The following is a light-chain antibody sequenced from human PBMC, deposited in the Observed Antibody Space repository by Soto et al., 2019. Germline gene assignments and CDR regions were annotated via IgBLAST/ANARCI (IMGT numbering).Light chain of an antibody. CDR3: HSGT. CDR2: DAS. CDR1: QSISTW. Sequence: DIQLTQSPSSLSVSVGDRVSITCRASQSISTWLAWYQQKPGKVPKLLIYDASTLESGVPSRFSGSGSGTEFTLTISSLQPDDFATYYCHSGTFGQGTKVEIK. V-gene: IGKV1-5*01. J-gene: IGKJ1*01.